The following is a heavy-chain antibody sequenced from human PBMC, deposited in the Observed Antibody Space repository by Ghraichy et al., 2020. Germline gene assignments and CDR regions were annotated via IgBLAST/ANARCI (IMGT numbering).Heavy chain of an antibody. D-gene: IGHD3-22*01. CDR3: AKVLTLIVVVTHFDF. V-gene: IGHV3-23*01. CDR1: GFAFSSYA. J-gene: IGHJ4*02. CDR2: ISGSGGAT. Sequence: GGSRRLSCAASGFAFSSYALNWVRQTPGKGLEWVSTISGSGGATYYADSVRGRFTISRDNSKNTVYLQMKSLRAEDTAVYYCAKVLTLIVVVTHFDFWGQGAQVTVSS.